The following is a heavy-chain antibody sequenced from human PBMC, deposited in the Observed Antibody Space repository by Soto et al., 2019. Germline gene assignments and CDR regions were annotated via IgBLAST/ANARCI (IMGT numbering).Heavy chain of an antibody. Sequence: GGSLRLSCAASGFTFSSYGMHWVRQAPGKGLEWVAVISYDGSNKYYADSVKGRFTISRDNSKNTLYLQMNSLRAEDTAVYYCAKVTYYYDSSGYSDDYWGQGTLVTVSS. CDR3: AKVTYYYDSSGYSDDY. J-gene: IGHJ4*02. CDR2: ISYDGSNK. CDR1: GFTFSSYG. V-gene: IGHV3-30*18. D-gene: IGHD3-22*01.